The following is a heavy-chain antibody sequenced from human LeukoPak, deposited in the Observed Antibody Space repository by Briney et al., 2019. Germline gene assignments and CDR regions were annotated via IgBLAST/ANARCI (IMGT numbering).Heavy chain of an antibody. Sequence: SETLSLTCTVSGGSISSYYWSWIRQPAGKGLEWIGRIYTSGSTNYNPSLKSRVTMSVDTSKNQFSLKLSSVTAADTAVYYCARDPSDFGVASHFDYWGQGTLVTVSS. D-gene: IGHD3-3*01. CDR1: GGSISSYY. J-gene: IGHJ4*02. V-gene: IGHV4-4*07. CDR3: ARDPSDFGVASHFDY. CDR2: IYTSGST.